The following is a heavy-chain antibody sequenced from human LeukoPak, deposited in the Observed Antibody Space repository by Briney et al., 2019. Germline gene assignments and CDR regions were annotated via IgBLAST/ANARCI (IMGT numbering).Heavy chain of an antibody. CDR1: GFTFSSYW. Sequence: GGSLRLSCAASGFTFSSYWMSWVRPAPGKGLEWVANIKQDGSEKYYVDSVKGRFTISRDNAKNSLYLQMNSLRAEDTAVYYCARHEKGDIAAAGPFDYWGQGTLVTVSS. CDR2: IKQDGSEK. V-gene: IGHV3-7*01. J-gene: IGHJ4*02. D-gene: IGHD6-13*01. CDR3: ARHEKGDIAAAGPFDY.